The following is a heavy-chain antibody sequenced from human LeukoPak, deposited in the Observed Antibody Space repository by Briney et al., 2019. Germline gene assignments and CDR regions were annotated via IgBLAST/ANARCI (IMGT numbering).Heavy chain of an antibody. CDR3: ARDPVEWEQLLDY. CDR1: GFTFGKYW. D-gene: IGHD1-26*01. Sequence: GGSLRLSCVASGFTFGKYWMSWVRQAPGKRPEWVANMNKDGSEKYYADSVKGRFTISRDNARNSVYLQMNSLRVEDTAVYYCARDPVEWEQLLDYWGQGTLVTVSS. CDR2: MNKDGSEK. V-gene: IGHV3-7*01. J-gene: IGHJ4*02.